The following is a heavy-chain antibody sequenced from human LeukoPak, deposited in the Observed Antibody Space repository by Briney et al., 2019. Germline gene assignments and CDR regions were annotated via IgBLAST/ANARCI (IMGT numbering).Heavy chain of an antibody. CDR1: GGSFSDYY. V-gene: IGHV3-11*01. Sequence: LSLTCAVYGGSFSDYYMSWIRQAPGKGLEWVSYISSSGSTIYYADSVKGRFTISRDNAKNSLYLQMNSLRAEDTAVYYCARGYSSSWYGINAFDIWGQGTMVTVSS. CDR2: ISSSGSTI. CDR3: ARGYSSSWYGINAFDI. D-gene: IGHD6-13*01. J-gene: IGHJ3*02.